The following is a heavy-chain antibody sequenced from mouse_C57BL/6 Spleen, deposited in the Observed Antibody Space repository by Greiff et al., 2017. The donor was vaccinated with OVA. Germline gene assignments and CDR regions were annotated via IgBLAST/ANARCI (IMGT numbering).Heavy chain of an antibody. D-gene: IGHD2-4*01. CDR3: ARSGIYYDYAWFAY. J-gene: IGHJ3*01. CDR2: INPNNGGT. V-gene: IGHV1-18*01. Sequence: EVQLKQSGPELVKPGASVKIPCKASGYTFTDYNMDWVKQSHGKSLEWIGDINPNNGGTIYNQKFKGKATLTVDKSSSTAYMELRSLTSEDTAVYYCARSGIYYDYAWFAYWGQGTLVTVSA. CDR1: GYTFTDYN.